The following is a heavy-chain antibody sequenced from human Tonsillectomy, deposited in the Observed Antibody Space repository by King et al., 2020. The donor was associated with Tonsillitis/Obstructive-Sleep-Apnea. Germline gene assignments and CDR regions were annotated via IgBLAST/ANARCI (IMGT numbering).Heavy chain of an antibody. Sequence: QLQESGPGLVKPSETLSLTCTVSGGSISSYYWSWIRQPPGKGLEWIGYSYYSGSTNYNPSLKSRVTISVDTSKNQFSLKLSSVTAADTAVYYCARDGSWYGNFDLWGRGTLVTVSS. V-gene: IGHV4-59*01. D-gene: IGHD6-13*01. CDR3: ARDGSWYGNFDL. CDR2: SYYSGST. J-gene: IGHJ2*01. CDR1: GGSISSYY.